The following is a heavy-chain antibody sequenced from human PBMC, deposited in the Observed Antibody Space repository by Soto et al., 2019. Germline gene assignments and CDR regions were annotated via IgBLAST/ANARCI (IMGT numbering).Heavy chain of an antibody. J-gene: IGHJ6*02. V-gene: IGHV3-23*01. CDR3: MVRDHQYNGLDV. CDR2: ISRSGGTT. CDR1: GFTFSYSG. D-gene: IGHD1-1*01. Sequence: GGSLRLSCAATGFTFSYSGMNWVRQAPGRGLEWVSTISRSGGTTYYADSVRGRFTISRDNSKNTLYLQIDSLRAEDTAVFYCMVRDHQYNGLDVWGQGTTVTVSS.